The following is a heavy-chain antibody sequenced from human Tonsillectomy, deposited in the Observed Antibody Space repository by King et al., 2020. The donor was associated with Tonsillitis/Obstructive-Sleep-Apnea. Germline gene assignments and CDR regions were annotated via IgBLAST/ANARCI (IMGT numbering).Heavy chain of an antibody. J-gene: IGHJ6*03. D-gene: IGHD2-15*01. Sequence: VQLVESGGGVVQPGRSLRLSCAASGFTFSSYAMHWVRQAPGKGLEWVAVISYDGSNKYYADSVKGRFTISRDNSKNTLYLQMNSLRAEDTAVYYCARPPTYCGGGSCYSWYYYYMDVWGKGTTVTVSS. CDR2: ISYDGSNK. V-gene: IGHV3-30*04. CDR3: ARPPTYCGGGSCYSWYYYYMDV. CDR1: GFTFSSYA.